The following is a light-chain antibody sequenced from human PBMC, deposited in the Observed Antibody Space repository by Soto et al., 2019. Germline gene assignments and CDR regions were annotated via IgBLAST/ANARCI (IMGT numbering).Light chain of an antibody. V-gene: IGKV3-15*01. Sequence: EIVMTQSPATLSVSPGERVALSCRASQSISRNLAWYQQKPGQAPRLLIYGASTRATGVTARFRGGGSGTEFTLTITSLQSEDFAVYYCQQYNNWPGYTFGQGTKVDIK. CDR1: QSISRN. CDR2: GAS. J-gene: IGKJ2*01. CDR3: QQYNNWPGYT.